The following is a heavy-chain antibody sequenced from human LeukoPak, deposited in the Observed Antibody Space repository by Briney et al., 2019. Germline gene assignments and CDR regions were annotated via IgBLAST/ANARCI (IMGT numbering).Heavy chain of an antibody. CDR2: VDHSGNT. CDR1: GGSFSGYY. Sequence: SETLSFTCAVFGGSFSGYYWSWIRQPPGKGLEWIGEVDHSGNTKYNPSLKSRVTISVDTSKNQFSLKLSSVTAADTAVYYCARRCDGSGYVYYYYYYALDVWGQGTTVTVSS. V-gene: IGHV4-34*01. CDR3: ARRCDGSGYVYYYYYYALDV. J-gene: IGHJ6*02. D-gene: IGHD3-22*01.